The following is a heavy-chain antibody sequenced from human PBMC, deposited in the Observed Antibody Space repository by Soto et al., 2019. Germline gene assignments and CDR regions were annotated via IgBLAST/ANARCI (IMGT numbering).Heavy chain of an antibody. V-gene: IGHV4-30-2*01. CDR3: ARVDCSSTSCHHKGWFDP. J-gene: IGHJ5*02. CDR1: GGSISSGGYS. Sequence: QLQLQESGSGLVKPSQTLSLTCAVSGGSISSGGYSWSWIRQPPGKGLECIGYIYHSGSTYYNPYRKSRVTISVDRSKTQMSLKLSSVTAADTAVYDCARVDCSSTSCHHKGWFDPWGQGTLVTVSS. CDR2: IYHSGST. D-gene: IGHD2-2*01.